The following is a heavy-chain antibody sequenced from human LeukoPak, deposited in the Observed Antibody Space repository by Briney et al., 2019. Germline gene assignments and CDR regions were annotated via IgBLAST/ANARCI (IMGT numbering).Heavy chain of an antibody. D-gene: IGHD1-1*01. CDR1: GGSISSYY. J-gene: IGHJ6*03. CDR3: ARDYSGTTFGSYYYYMDV. V-gene: IGHV4-59*01. CDR2: FYYSGST. Sequence: SSETLSLTCTVSGGSISSYYWSWIRQPPGKGLEWIGYFYYSGSTNYNPSLKSRVTISVDTSKSQFSLKLSSVTAADTAVYYCARDYSGTTFGSYYYYMDVWGKGTTVTVSS.